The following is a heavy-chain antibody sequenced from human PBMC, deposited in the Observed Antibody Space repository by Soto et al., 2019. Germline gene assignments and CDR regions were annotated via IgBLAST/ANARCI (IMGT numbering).Heavy chain of an antibody. CDR3: TRANWYSEY. CDR1: GRSITNHY. J-gene: IGHJ4*02. Sequence: QVQLQESGPGLVKPSETLSLTCTVSGRSITNHYWIWIRQPPGKGLEWIGYIYYNGNTNYNPSLKSRVTMSVDTSRNQISLKLTTVTTADTAVYYCTRANWYSEYWGQGTLVTVSS. CDR2: IYYNGNT. V-gene: IGHV4-59*11. D-gene: IGHD7-27*01.